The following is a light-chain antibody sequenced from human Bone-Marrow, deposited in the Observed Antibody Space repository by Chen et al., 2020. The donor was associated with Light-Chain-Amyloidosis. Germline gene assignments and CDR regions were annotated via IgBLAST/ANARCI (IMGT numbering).Light chain of an antibody. CDR1: QTISSNY. CDR3: QQYGTSPLT. CDR2: GSS. Sequence: EIVLTQSSGPLSLSPGEGANLSCRASQTISSNYLTWYQQNFGQAPRLLIYGSSSRATGIPDRFTGSGSGTDFTLTINRLEPEDFAMYYCQQYGTSPLTFGGGTKVEIK. V-gene: IGKV3-20*01. J-gene: IGKJ4*01.